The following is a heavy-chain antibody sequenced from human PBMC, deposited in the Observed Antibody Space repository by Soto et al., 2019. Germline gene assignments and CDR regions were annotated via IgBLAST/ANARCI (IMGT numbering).Heavy chain of an antibody. CDR3: ARGAGSGWYQNAFDI. J-gene: IGHJ3*02. V-gene: IGHV1-3*01. Sequence: ASVKVSCKASGYTFTSYAMHWMRQAPGQRLEWMGWINAGNGNTKYSQKFQGRVTITRDTSASTAYMELSSLRSEDTAVYYCARGAGSGWYQNAFDIWGQGTMVTVSS. CDR2: INAGNGNT. CDR1: GYTFTSYA. D-gene: IGHD6-19*01.